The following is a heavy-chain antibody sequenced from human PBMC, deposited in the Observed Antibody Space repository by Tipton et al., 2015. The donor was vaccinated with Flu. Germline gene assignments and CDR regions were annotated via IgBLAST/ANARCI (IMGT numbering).Heavy chain of an antibody. CDR2: MYTSGST. D-gene: IGHD3-10*01. CDR3: ARGSGSGTFMIFDL. V-gene: IGHV4-4*07. Sequence: TLSLTCTVSGGSISRYYWSWIRQPAGKGLEWIGRMYTSGSTNYNPSLKSRLTMSVDASKQQFSLKLSSMTAADTAVYCCARGSGSGTFMIFDLWGQGTLVTVSS. CDR1: GGSISRYY. J-gene: IGHJ4*02.